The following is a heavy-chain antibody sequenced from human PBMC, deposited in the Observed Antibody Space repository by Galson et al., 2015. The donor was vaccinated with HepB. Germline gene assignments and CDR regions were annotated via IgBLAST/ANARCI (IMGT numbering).Heavy chain of an antibody. J-gene: IGHJ4*02. Sequence: SLRLSCAASGFTFSSYEMNWARQAPGKGLEWVSYISSSGSTIHYADSVKGRFTISRDNAKNSLYLQMNSLRVEDTAVYYCARESGSGSYFYWGQGTLVTVSS. CDR2: ISSSGSTI. CDR3: ARESGSGSYFY. CDR1: GFTFSSYE. V-gene: IGHV3-48*03. D-gene: IGHD3-10*01.